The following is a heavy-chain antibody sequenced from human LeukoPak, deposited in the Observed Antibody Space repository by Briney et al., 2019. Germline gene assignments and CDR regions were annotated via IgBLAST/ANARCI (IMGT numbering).Heavy chain of an antibody. CDR1: GGSFSGYY. CDR3: ARLSSRSRLWFGVGWFDP. Sequence: PSETLSLTCAVYGGSFSGYYWSWIRQPPGKGLEWIGEINHSGSTNYNPSLKSRVTISVDTSKNQFSLKLSSVTAADTAVYYCARLSSRSRLWFGVGWFDPWGQGTLVTVSS. D-gene: IGHD3-10*01. CDR2: INHSGST. J-gene: IGHJ5*02. V-gene: IGHV4-34*01.